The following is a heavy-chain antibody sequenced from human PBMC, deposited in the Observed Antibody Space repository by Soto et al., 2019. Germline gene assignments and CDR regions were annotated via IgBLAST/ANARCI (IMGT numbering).Heavy chain of an antibody. V-gene: IGHV4-61*01. Sequence: SETLSLTCTVSGGSFKSGSYSWSWIRQPPGKGLEWIGYVYHTGRTSYNPSLQSRVTMSVDTSKNQVSLKLTSVTAADTAVYYCARDMRVFGGIDVWGQGTTVTVSS. CDR1: GGSFKSGSYS. CDR2: VYHTGRT. CDR3: ARDMRVFGGIDV. D-gene: IGHD3-3*01. J-gene: IGHJ6*02.